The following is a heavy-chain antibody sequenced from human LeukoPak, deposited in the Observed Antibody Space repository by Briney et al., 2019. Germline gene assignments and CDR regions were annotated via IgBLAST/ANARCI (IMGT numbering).Heavy chain of an antibody. Sequence: GGSLRLSCAASGFNFDDYGMSWVRQAPGKGLEWVSGINWNGGSTGYADSVKGRFTISRDNAKNSLYLQMNSLRAEDTALYYCARDRRKRFWSGFYTELDYWGQGTLVTVSP. CDR1: GFNFDDYG. CDR3: ARDRRKRFWSGFYTELDY. V-gene: IGHV3-20*04. D-gene: IGHD3-3*01. CDR2: INWNGGST. J-gene: IGHJ4*02.